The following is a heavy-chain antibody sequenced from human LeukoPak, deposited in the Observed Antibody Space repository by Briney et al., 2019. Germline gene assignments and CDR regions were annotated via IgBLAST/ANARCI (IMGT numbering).Heavy chain of an antibody. Sequence: GASVKVSCKASGYTFTSYGISWVRQAPGQGLEWMGWISAYNGNTNYAQKLQGRVTMTTDTSTSTAYMELRSLRSDDTAVYYCARDSRTGTAPAAGVWGQGTTVTVSS. CDR3: ARDSRTGTAPAAGV. CDR1: GYTFTSYG. V-gene: IGHV1-18*01. D-gene: IGHD1-1*01. CDR2: ISAYNGNT. J-gene: IGHJ6*02.